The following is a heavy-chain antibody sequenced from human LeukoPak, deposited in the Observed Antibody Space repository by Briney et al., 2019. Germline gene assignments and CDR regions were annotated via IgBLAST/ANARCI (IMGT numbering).Heavy chain of an antibody. CDR2: IIPIFGTA. D-gene: IGHD3-3*01. V-gene: IGHV1-69*13. CDR1: GGTFSSYA. CDR3: ARSPVLRYLEWLFDAFDI. Sequence: VKVSCKASGGTFSSYAISWVRQAPGQGLEWMGGIIPIFGTANYAQKFQGRVTITADESTSTAYMELSSLRSEDTAVYYCARSPVLRYLEWLFDAFDIWGQGTMVTVSS. J-gene: IGHJ3*02.